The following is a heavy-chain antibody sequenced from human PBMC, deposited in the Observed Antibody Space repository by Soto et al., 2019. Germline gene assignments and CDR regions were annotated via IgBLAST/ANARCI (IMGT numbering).Heavy chain of an antibody. Sequence: QPGGSLRLSCAASGFTFSSYWMSCVRQAPGKGLEWVANIKQDGSEKYYVDSVKGRFTISRDNAKNSLYLQMNSLRAEDTAVYYCAKLNRRGYYYYMDVWGKGTTVNGSS. D-gene: IGHD3-10*01. J-gene: IGHJ6*03. CDR1: GFTFSSYW. CDR2: IKQDGSEK. CDR3: AKLNRRGYYYYMDV. V-gene: IGHV3-7*01.